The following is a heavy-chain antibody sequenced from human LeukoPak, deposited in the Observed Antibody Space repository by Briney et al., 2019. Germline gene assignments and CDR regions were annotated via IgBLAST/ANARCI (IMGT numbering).Heavy chain of an antibody. CDR3: ARDRSWDGYGLDY. V-gene: IGHV1-18*01. CDR2: ISADNGNT. J-gene: IGHJ4*02. Sequence: ASVKVSCKACGYTCTSYGISWVRQAPGHGLEGMGCISADNGNTNHAQKRQGRVTIATDKSTSTAYMELRSLRSDDTAVYYCARDRSWDGYGLDYWGQGTLVTVSS. CDR1: GYTCTSYG. D-gene: IGHD5-24*01.